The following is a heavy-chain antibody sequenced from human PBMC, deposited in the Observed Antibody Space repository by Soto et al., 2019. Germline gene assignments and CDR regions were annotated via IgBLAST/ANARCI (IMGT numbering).Heavy chain of an antibody. CDR1: GGSISSSNNY. D-gene: IGHD3-3*01. J-gene: IGHJ6*02. V-gene: IGHV4-39*01. Sequence: PSETLSLTCTVSGGSISSSNNYWGWIRQPPGKGLEWIGGIYYSGHTYYNPSLKSRVTMSVDTSKNQFSLKLSSVTAADTAVYYCARPGADFWSGSYYYDGMDFWGQGTTVTVSS. CDR2: IYYSGHT. CDR3: ARPGADFWSGSYYYDGMDF.